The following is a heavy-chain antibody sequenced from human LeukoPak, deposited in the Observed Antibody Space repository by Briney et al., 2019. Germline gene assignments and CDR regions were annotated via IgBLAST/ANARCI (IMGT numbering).Heavy chain of an antibody. J-gene: IGHJ2*01. CDR1: GGSFSGYY. V-gene: IGHV4-34*01. D-gene: IGHD6-13*01. CDR3: ARVSSSWYQDWYFDL. Sequence: PSETLSLTCAVYGGSFSGYYWSWIRQPPGKGLEWIGEINHSGSTNYNPSLKSRVTISMDTSKNQFSLRLGSVTAADTAVYYCARVSSSWYQDWYFDLWGRGTLVTVSS. CDR2: INHSGST.